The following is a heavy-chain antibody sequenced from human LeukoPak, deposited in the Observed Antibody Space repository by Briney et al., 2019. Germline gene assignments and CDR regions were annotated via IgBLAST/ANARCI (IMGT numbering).Heavy chain of an antibody. CDR2: ISSSSSTI. V-gene: IGHV3-48*01. CDR3: AREGRRYTILCDY. J-gene: IGHJ4*02. CDR1: GFTFSSYS. D-gene: IGHD3-9*01. Sequence: PGGSLRLSCAASGFTFSSYSMNWVRQAPGKGLEWVSCISSSSSTIYYADSVKGRFTISRDNAKNSLYLQMNSLRAEDTAVYYCAREGRRYTILCDYWGQGTLVTVSS.